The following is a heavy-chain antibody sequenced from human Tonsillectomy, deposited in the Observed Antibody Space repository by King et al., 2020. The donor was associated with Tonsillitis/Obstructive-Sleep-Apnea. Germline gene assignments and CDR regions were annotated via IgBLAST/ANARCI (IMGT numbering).Heavy chain of an antibody. V-gene: IGHV3-23*04. CDR3: AKVDENFGSSYPKPRMAY. J-gene: IGHJ4*02. CDR1: GFTFSSYV. CDR2: ISGSGDTT. Sequence: VQLVESGGGLVQPGGSLRLPCAASGFTFSSYVMSWVRRAPGKGLEWVSSISGSGDTTYYADSVKGRFTISRDNSKNTLYLQMNSLRAEDTAVYYCAKVDENFGSSYPKPRMAYWGQGTLVTVPS. D-gene: IGHD3-3*01.